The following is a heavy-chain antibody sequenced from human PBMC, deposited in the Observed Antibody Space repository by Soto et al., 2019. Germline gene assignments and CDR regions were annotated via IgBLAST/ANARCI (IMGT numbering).Heavy chain of an antibody. Sequence: SETLSLTCAVYGGSFSGYYWSWIRQPPGKGLEWIGEINHSGSTNYNPSLKSRVTISVDTSKNQFSLKLSSVTAADTAVYYCASSVGGFDPWGQGTLVTVSS. V-gene: IGHV4-34*01. CDR2: INHSGST. CDR3: ASSVGGFDP. D-gene: IGHD3-10*01. CDR1: GGSFSGYY. J-gene: IGHJ5*02.